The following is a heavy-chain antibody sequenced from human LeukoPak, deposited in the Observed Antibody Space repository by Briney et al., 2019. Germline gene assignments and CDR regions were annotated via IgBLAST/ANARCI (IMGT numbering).Heavy chain of an antibody. V-gene: IGHV4-34*01. Sequence: SETLSLTCTVYGGSFSGYSWNWIRQPPGKGLEWIGEINHNGCINYNPALKSRVTISVDTSKNQFSLKLSSVTAADTAVYYCASGVREPSAMGYYHYYGMDVWGQGTTVTVSS. CDR2: INHNGCI. J-gene: IGHJ6*02. D-gene: IGHD1-14*01. CDR3: ASGVREPSAMGYYHYYGMDV. CDR1: GGSFSGYS.